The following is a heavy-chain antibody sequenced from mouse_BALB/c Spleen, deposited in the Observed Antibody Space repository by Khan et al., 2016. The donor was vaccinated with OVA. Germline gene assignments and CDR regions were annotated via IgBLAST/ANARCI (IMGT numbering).Heavy chain of an antibody. CDR1: GYSITSDYA. CDR2: ISYSGNT. CDR3: ARICGGDFDY. V-gene: IGHV3-2*02. Sequence: EVKLEESGPGLVKPSQSLSLTCTVTGYSITSDYAWNWIRQFPGNKLEWLGFISYSGNTNYNPSLKSRISITRDTSKNQFFLQLNSVTTEDTATXYCARICGGDFDYWGQGTTLTVSS. J-gene: IGHJ2*01.